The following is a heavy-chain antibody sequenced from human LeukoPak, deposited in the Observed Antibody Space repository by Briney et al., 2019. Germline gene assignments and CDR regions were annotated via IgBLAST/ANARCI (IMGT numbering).Heavy chain of an antibody. CDR2: IYYSGST. CDR3: ARVRVGAGDY. CDR1: GGSISSGGYY. J-gene: IGHJ4*02. Sequence: SQTLSLTCTVSGGSISSGGYYWRWIRQHPGKGLEWIGYIYYSGSTYYNPSLKSRVTISVDTSKNQFSLKLSSVTAADTAVYYCARVRVGAGDYWGQGTLVTVSS. D-gene: IGHD1-26*01. V-gene: IGHV4-31*03.